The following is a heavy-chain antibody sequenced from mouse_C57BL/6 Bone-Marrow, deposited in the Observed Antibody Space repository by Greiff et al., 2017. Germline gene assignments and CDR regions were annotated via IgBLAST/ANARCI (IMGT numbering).Heavy chain of an antibody. J-gene: IGHJ3*01. CDR2: IHHNSGST. CDR3: ARKGYYLFAY. D-gene: IGHD2-12*01. Sequence: QVQLKQPGAELVKPGASVKLSCKASGYTFTSYWMHWVKQRPGQGLEWIGMIHHNSGSTNYNEKFKSKATLTVDKSSSTAYMQLSSLTSEDSAVYYCARKGYYLFAYWGQGTLVTVSA. CDR1: GYTFTSYW. V-gene: IGHV1-64*01.